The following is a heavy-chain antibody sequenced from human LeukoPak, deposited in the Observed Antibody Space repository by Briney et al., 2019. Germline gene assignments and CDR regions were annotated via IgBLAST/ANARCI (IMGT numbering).Heavy chain of an antibody. CDR2: ISSSSSTI. CDR1: GFTFSSYS. J-gene: IGHJ3*01. V-gene: IGHV3-48*04. CDR3: ARQAVARPFDL. Sequence: GGSLRLSCAASGFTFSSYSMNWVRQAPGKGLEWVSYISSSSSTIYYADSVKGRFTISRDNAQSSLYLQMNSLRAGDTAVYYCARQAVARPFDLWGQGTMVAVSS.